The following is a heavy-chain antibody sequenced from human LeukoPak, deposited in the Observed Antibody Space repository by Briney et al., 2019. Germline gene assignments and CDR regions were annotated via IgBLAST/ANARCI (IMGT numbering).Heavy chain of an antibody. CDR1: GFTFSSYS. Sequence: GGSLRLSCAASGFTFSSYSMNWVRQAPGKGLEGVSSISSSSSYIYYAGSVKGRFTISRDNAKNSLYLQMNGLRAEDTAVYYCARVRAAAAAFDIWGQGTMVTVSS. V-gene: IGHV3-21*01. CDR3: ARVRAAAAAFDI. CDR2: ISSSSSYI. D-gene: IGHD6-13*01. J-gene: IGHJ3*02.